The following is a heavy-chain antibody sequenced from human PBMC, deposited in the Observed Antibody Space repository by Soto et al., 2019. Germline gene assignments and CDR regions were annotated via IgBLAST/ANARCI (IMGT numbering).Heavy chain of an antibody. J-gene: IGHJ4*02. D-gene: IGHD6-13*01. Sequence: SETLSLTCTVSGGSISSSIYYWGWIRQPPGKGLEWIGSIYYSGSTYYNPSLKSRVTISVDTSKNQFSLKLSSVTAADTAVYYCARIRNRGQQLLSTGIDYWGQGTLVTVSS. CDR3: ARIRNRGQQLLSTGIDY. V-gene: IGHV4-39*01. CDR2: IYYSGST. CDR1: GGSISSSIYY.